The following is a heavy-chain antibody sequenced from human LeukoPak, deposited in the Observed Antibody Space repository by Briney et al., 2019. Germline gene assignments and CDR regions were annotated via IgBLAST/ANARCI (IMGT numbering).Heavy chain of an antibody. V-gene: IGHV3-21*01. CDR1: GFIFSSYS. D-gene: IGHD6-13*01. CDR2: ISSSSSYI. CDR3: ARRGTAADFFDY. Sequence: GGSLRLSCAASGFIFSSYSMNWVRQAPGKGLEWVSSISSSSSYIYYADSVKGRFTISRDNAKNSLYLQMNSLRAEDTAVYYCARRGTAADFFDYWGQGTLVTVSS. J-gene: IGHJ4*02.